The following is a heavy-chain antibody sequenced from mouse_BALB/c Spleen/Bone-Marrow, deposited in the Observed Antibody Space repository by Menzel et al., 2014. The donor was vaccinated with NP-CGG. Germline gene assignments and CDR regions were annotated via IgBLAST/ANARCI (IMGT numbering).Heavy chain of an antibody. CDR3: ARVYGWYFDV. CDR2: INNNGGST. D-gene: IGHD1-1*01. Sequence: EVKLVESGGGLVQPGGSLKLSCVASGFTFSSYGMSWVRQTPDKRLELVATINNNGGSTYYPDSVKGHFTISRDNAKNTLYLQMSSLKSEDTAMYYCARVYGWYFDVWRAGTTVTVSS. V-gene: IGHV5-6-3*01. J-gene: IGHJ1*01. CDR1: GFTFSSYG.